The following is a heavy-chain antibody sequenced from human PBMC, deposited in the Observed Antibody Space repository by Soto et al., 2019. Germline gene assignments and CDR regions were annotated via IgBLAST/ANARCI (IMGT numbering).Heavy chain of an antibody. V-gene: IGHV4-59*01. CDR3: ARSHSFDGSIYHYYFDF. J-gene: IGHJ4*02. Sequence: SETLSLTCTVSGGSISTYYCSWIRQPPGGTLEWIGYIYASGATTYNPSLESRVTMSVDMPNNEFSLEMNSLTAADTAVYYCARSHSFDGSIYHYYFDFSGQGTLVTFCS. CDR1: GGSISTYY. CDR2: IYASGAT. D-gene: IGHD3-10*01.